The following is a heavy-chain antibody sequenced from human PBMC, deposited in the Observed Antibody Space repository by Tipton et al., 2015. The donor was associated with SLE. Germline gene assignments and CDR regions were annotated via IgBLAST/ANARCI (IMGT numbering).Heavy chain of an antibody. D-gene: IGHD6-19*01. CDR2: IYYSGST. Sequence: TLSLTCTVSGGSISSPYWSWIRQPPGKGLEWIGYIYYSGSTNYNPSLKSRVTISVDTSKNQFSLKLSSVTAADTAVYYCARTYSSGPGYWGQGTLVTVSS. V-gene: IGHV4-59*11. CDR3: ARTYSSGPGY. CDR1: GGSISSPY. J-gene: IGHJ4*02.